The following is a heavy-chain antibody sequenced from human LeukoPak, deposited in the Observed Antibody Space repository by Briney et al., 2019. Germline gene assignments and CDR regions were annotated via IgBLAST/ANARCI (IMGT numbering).Heavy chain of an antibody. D-gene: IGHD6-13*01. CDR1: GFTFSSFA. J-gene: IGHJ4*02. CDR3: ARDQMISAAGLDY. Sequence: GGSLRLSCTASGFTFSSFAMHWVRQAPGEGLEWVAVISYDGSNKYFADSVKGRFTISRDNSKNTLYLQMNSLRAEDTAVFYCARDQMISAAGLDYWGQGTLVTVSS. V-gene: IGHV3-30-3*01. CDR2: ISYDGSNK.